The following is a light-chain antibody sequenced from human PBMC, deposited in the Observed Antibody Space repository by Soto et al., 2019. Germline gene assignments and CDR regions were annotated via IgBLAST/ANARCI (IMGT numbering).Light chain of an antibody. CDR1: QSVSSN. CDR3: QQYNNWPPSWT. V-gene: IGKV3-15*01. Sequence: EIVMTQSPATLSVSPGERATLSCRASQSVSSNLAWYQQKPGQAPRLLIYYVSTRDTGVPARFSGSGSGTDFTLTISSLQSEDFAVYYCQQYNNWPPSWTFGQGTKVDIK. J-gene: IGKJ1*01. CDR2: YVS.